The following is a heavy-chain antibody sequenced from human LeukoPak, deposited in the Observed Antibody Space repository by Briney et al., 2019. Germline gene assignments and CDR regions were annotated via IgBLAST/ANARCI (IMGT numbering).Heavy chain of an antibody. V-gene: IGHV4-34*01. CDR1: GGSFSGYY. Sequence: SETLSLTCAVYGGSFSGYYWSWIRQPPGKGLEWIGEINHSGSTNYNPSLKSRVTISVDTSKNQFSLKLSSVTAADTAVYYCARLTLRYCSSTSCYKPWKYFDYWGQGTLVTVSS. D-gene: IGHD2-2*02. CDR2: INHSGST. J-gene: IGHJ4*02. CDR3: ARLTLRYCSSTSCYKPWKYFDY.